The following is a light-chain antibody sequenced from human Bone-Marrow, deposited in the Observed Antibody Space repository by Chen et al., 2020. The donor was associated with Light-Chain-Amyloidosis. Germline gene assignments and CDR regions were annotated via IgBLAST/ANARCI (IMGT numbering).Light chain of an antibody. V-gene: IGLV3-21*03. Sequence: SYVLTQPPSVSVAPAKTARLTCGGNNIGIKTVHWYQQKPGQAPVLVVYDDSDRPSGISERLSGSNSANTATLTISSVEAGDEADYYCQVWDSSDDHVIFGGGTKLTVL. CDR1: NIGIKT. CDR3: QVWDSSDDHVI. CDR2: DDS. J-gene: IGLJ2*01.